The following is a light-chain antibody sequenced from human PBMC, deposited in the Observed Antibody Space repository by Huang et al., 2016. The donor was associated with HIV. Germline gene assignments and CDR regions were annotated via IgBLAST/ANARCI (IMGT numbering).Light chain of an antibody. V-gene: IGKV3-11*01. CDR1: QSVTNF. Sequence: EVVLTQSPATLSLSPGERATLSCRASQSVTNFLAWYQPKPGQPPRLLIYDASTRATCIPPRFRGSGSGTDFTLTISSLEPEDFAVYYCQQRNDWPPYTFGQGTRLEIK. CDR2: DAS. CDR3: QQRNDWPPYT. J-gene: IGKJ2*01.